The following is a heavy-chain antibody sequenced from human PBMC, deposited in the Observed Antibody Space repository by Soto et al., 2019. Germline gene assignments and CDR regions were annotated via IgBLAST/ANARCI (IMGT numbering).Heavy chain of an antibody. V-gene: IGHV5-51*01. J-gene: IGHJ4*02. D-gene: IGHD1-26*01. CDR3: ARYSGGYGHYLDF. Sequence: ESLKISCKASGYSFASHWVAWVRQMPEKGLEWIGTIYPGDSDTKYSSAFRGHVTISADTSVSTAYLQWRSLEATDSAIYYCARYSGGYGHYLDFWGQGTLVTVSS. CDR1: GYSFASHW. CDR2: IYPGDSDT.